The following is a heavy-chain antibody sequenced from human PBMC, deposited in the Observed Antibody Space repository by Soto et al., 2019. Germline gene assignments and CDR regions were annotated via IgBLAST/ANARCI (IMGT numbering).Heavy chain of an antibody. J-gene: IGHJ6*02. CDR2: INPTGGTT. Sequence: QVQLLQSGAEVKKPGASVKVSCKASGYTFTNYYMHWVRQAPGQGLEWMGIINPTGGTTTYAQKFQGRVTMTRDTSTSTVYMELSSLRSEDTAVYYCARGGVDTFGMDVWGQGTTVTVSS. D-gene: IGHD5-18*01. CDR3: ARGGVDTFGMDV. V-gene: IGHV1-46*01. CDR1: GYTFTNYY.